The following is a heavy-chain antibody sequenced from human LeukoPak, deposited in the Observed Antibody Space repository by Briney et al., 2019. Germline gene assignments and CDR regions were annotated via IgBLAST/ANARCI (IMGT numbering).Heavy chain of an antibody. CDR1: GFTFSSYW. V-gene: IGHV3-7*01. CDR3: ARDTFYDFWSGRGIEH. CDR2: IKQDGSEK. Sequence: GGSLRLSCAASGFTFSSYWMSWVRQAPGKGLEWVANIKQDGSEKYYVDSVKGRFTISRDNAKNSLYLQMNSLRTEDTAVYYCARDTFYDFWSGRGIEHWGQGTLVTVSS. D-gene: IGHD3-3*01. J-gene: IGHJ1*01.